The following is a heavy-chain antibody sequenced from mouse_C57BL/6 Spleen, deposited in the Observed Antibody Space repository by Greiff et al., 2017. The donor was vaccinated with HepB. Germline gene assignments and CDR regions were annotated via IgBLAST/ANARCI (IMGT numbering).Heavy chain of an antibody. CDR3: ARVGTGAMDY. Sequence: VQLKESGPGLVKPSQSLSLTCSVTGYSITSGYYWNWIRQLPGNKLEWMGYISYDGSNNYNPSLKNRISITRDTSKNQFFLKLNSVTTEDTATYYCARVGTGAMDYWGQGTSVTVSS. CDR1: GYSITSGYY. D-gene: IGHD4-1*01. J-gene: IGHJ4*01. V-gene: IGHV3-6*01. CDR2: ISYDGSN.